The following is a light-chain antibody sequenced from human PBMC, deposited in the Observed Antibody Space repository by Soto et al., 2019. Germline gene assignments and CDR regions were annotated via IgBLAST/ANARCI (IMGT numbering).Light chain of an antibody. CDR1: QSVSSN. CDR3: HQYKNWPST. CDR2: GAS. Sequence: DMVMTQSPATLSVSPGERATLSCRASQSVSSNLAWYQQTPGQPPRLLIYGASTRATGTPARFSGSGSGTEFTLTISSLQSEDFAVYYCHQYKNWPSTFGQGTKLEIK. V-gene: IGKV3-15*01. J-gene: IGKJ2*01.